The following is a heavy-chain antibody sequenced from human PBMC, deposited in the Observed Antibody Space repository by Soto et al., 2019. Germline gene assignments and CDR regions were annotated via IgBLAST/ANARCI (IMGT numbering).Heavy chain of an antibody. D-gene: IGHD3-3*01. J-gene: IGHJ4*02. CDR2: FYNSGST. CDR1: GGSISSSSYC. CDR3: ARTGYNFWSGHDY. Sequence: SETLSLTCTVSGGSISSSSYCWGWIRQPPGKGLEWIGSFYNSGSTYYNPSLKTRVTISVDTSKNQFSLKLYSVTAADTAVYYCARTGYNFWSGHDYWGQGTLVTVSS. V-gene: IGHV4-39*01.